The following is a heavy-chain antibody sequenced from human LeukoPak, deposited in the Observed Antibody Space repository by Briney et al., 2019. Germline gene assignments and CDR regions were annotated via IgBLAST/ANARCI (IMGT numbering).Heavy chain of an antibody. CDR2: IQEDGKKE. CDR1: GFTFTKFW. CDR3: AREGPPPFYYYDSSGYYEGFAY. J-gene: IGHJ4*02. D-gene: IGHD3-22*01. V-gene: IGHV3-7*01. Sequence: GESLRLSCAASGFTFTKFWMSWVRQAPGKGLEWVANIQEDGKKENYVDSVRGRFTISRDNAKNSIYLQMNSLRVEDTAVYYCAREGPPPFYYYDSSGYYEGFAYWGQGTLVTVSS.